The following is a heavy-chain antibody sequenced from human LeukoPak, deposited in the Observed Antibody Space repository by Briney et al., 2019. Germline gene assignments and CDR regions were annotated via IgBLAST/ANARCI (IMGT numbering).Heavy chain of an antibody. CDR2: IYSGGST. V-gene: IGHV3-53*01. Sequence: PGGSLSLSCAASGFTVSSNYMSWVRQAPGKGLEWVSVIYSGGSTYYADSVKGRFTISRDNSKNTLYLQMNSLRAEDTAVYYCARVNGGNLLDYWGQGTLVTVSS. CDR1: GFTVSSNY. CDR3: ARVNGGNLLDY. J-gene: IGHJ4*02. D-gene: IGHD2-21*01.